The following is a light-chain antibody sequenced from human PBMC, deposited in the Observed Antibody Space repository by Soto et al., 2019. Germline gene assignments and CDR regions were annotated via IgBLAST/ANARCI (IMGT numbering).Light chain of an antibody. CDR3: HQVNNLPIT. J-gene: IGKJ4*01. V-gene: IGKV1D-12*01. CDR2: AAS. CDR1: QGITSW. Sequence: DIQMTQSPSSVSASVGDRVTITCRASQGITSWLAWYQQKPGKAPKLLIYAASILQSGVPSRFSGSASGTDFTLNLSRQEHHDFAGYYRHQVNNLPITFDGRIKVDIK.